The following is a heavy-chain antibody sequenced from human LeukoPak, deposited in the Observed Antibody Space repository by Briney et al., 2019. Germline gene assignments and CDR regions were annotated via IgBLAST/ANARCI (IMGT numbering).Heavy chain of an antibody. CDR3: ARDRAWNYFDY. V-gene: IGHV3-30*03. Sequence: GRSLRLSCAPAGFTFSRHGMHWGRQAPGNGLEWVAIISNDGSRKYYAHSVEGRFTISRDNSKNTLYLQMDSLRAEDTAVYYCARDRAWNYFDYWGQGTLVTVSS. J-gene: IGHJ4*02. CDR1: GFTFSRHG. CDR2: ISNDGSRK. D-gene: IGHD3-3*01.